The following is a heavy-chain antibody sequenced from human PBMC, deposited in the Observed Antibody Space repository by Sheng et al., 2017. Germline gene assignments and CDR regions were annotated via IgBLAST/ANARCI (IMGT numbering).Heavy chain of an antibody. J-gene: IGHJ4*02. CDR1: GGSISIYH. D-gene: IGHD1-26*01. CDR2: IYYSGST. CDR3: ASLSGSYSFDY. Sequence: QVQLQESGPGLVKPSETLSLTCTVSGGSISIYHWSWIRQPPGKGLEWIGYIYYSGSTNYNPSLKSRVTISVDTSKNHFSLKLSSVTAADTAVYYCASLSGSYSFDYWGQGTLVTVSS. V-gene: IGHV4-59*12.